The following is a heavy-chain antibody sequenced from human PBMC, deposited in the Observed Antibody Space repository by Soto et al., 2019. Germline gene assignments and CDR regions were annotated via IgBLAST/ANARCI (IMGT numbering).Heavy chain of an antibody. Sequence: QVHLVQSGGEVKKPGASVKVSCKASGYTFNRHGITWFGKAPGQGLEWMGWISGYNGDINYEQKFQGRVTLSSDTRTSTVYLELKSLRFDDTAVYYCARVRIVGAREIDFWGQGTLVTVSS. CDR2: ISGYNGDI. V-gene: IGHV1-18*04. D-gene: IGHD1-26*01. CDR1: GYTFNRHG. CDR3: ARVRIVGAREIDF. J-gene: IGHJ4*02.